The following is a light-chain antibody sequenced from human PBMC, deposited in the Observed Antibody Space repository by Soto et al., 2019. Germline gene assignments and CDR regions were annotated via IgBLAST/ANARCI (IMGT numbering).Light chain of an antibody. CDR1: SGHSTYI. V-gene: IGLV4-60*02. CDR3: ETWYSNTHKV. Sequence: QLVLTQSSSASASLGSSVKLTCILSSGHSTYIIAWHQQQPGKAPRFLMTLDLSGSYNRGSGVPDRFSGSSSGADRYLTISNLQFEDEGDYYCETWYSNTHKVFGGGTKLTVL. CDR2: LDLSGSY. J-gene: IGLJ3*02.